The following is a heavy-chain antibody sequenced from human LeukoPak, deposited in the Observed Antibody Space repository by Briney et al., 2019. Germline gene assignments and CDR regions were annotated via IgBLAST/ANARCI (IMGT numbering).Heavy chain of an antibody. CDR1: GGSISSGSYY. CDR3: ARRHYYDSRGAFDI. J-gene: IGHJ3*02. CDR2: IYYSGST. D-gene: IGHD3-22*01. Sequence: SETLSLTCTVSGGSISSGSYYWSWIRQPPGKGLEWIGSIYYSGSTYYNPSLKSRVTISVDTSKNHFSLKLSSVTAADTAVYYCARRHYYDSRGAFDIWGQGTMVTVSS. V-gene: IGHV4-39*02.